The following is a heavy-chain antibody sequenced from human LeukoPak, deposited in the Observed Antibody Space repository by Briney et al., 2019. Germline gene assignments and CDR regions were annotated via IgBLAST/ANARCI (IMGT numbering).Heavy chain of an antibody. D-gene: IGHD6-19*01. J-gene: IGHJ4*02. Sequence: GASVKVSCKASGFTFTSYDINWVRQASGQGLEWMGWMNPNNGNTGYAQKFQGRVTMTRDTSISTAYMELRGLRSEDTAVYYCARGRLAVAGNAAILGYWGQGTLVTVSS. CDR1: GFTFTSYD. CDR3: ARGRLAVAGNAAILGY. V-gene: IGHV1-8*01. CDR2: MNPNNGNT.